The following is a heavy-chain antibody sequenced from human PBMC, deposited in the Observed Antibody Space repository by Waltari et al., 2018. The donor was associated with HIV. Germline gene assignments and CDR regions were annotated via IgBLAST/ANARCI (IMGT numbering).Heavy chain of an antibody. CDR2: IIPIFGTA. J-gene: IGHJ6*02. Sequence: QVQLVQSGAEVKKPGSSVKVSCKASGGTFSSYAISWVRQAPGQGLEWMGGIIPIFGTANYAQKFQGRVTITADESTSTAYMELSSLRSEDTAVYYCASWGVVVPVAMRYYYYGMDVWGQGTTVTVSS. D-gene: IGHD2-2*01. V-gene: IGHV1-69*01. CDR1: GGTFSSYA. CDR3: ASWGVVVPVAMRYYYYGMDV.